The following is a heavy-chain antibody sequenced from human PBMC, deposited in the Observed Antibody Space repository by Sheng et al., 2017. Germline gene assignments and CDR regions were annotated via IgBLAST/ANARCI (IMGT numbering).Heavy chain of an antibody. Sequence: QVQLQESGPGLVKPSETLSLTCTVSGYSISSGYYWGWIRQPPGKGLEWIGSIYHSGSTYYNPSLKSRVTISVDTSKNRFSLKLSSVTAADTAVYYCARGGAWGESNFDYWGQGTLVTVSS. D-gene: IGHD3-10*01. CDR3: ARGGAWGESNFDY. CDR2: IYHSGST. V-gene: IGHV4-38-2*02. CDR1: GYSISSGYY. J-gene: IGHJ4*02.